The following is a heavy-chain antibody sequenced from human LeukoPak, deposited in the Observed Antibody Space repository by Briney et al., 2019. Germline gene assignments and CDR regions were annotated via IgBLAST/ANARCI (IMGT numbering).Heavy chain of an antibody. V-gene: IGHV1-69*04. J-gene: IGHJ3*02. Sequence: SVKVSCKASGGTFSSYAISWVRQAPGQGPEWMGRIIPILGIAIYAQKFQGRVTITADKSTSTAYMELSSLRSEDTAVYYCARLTLWSTDAFDIWGQGTMVTVSS. CDR1: GGTFSSYA. D-gene: IGHD2-21*01. CDR3: ARLTLWSTDAFDI. CDR2: IIPILGIA.